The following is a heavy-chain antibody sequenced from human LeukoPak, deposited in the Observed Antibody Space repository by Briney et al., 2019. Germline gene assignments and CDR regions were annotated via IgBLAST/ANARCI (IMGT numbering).Heavy chain of an antibody. CDR1: GFTVSSNY. V-gene: IGHV3-72*01. CDR3: ARDKSGSYDY. J-gene: IGHJ4*02. D-gene: IGHD1-26*01. Sequence: GGSLRLSCAASGFTVSSNYMSWVRQAPGKGLEWIGRTAKKQNNYIIEYAASVKGRFAISRDDSQSSVYLQINSLTPEDTAVYYCARDKSGSYDYCGQGTLVTVSS. CDR2: TAKKQNNYII.